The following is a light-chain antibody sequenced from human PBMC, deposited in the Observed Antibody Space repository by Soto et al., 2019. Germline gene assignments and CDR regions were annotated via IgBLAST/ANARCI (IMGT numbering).Light chain of an antibody. CDR1: QSVNNNY. V-gene: IGKV3-20*01. J-gene: IGKJ4*01. CDR2: GAS. CDR3: HQYGTSPLT. Sequence: EIVLAQSPGTLSLSPGERATLSCRASQSVNNNYLAWYQQKPGQAPRRLVYGASSRATGIPDRFSGSGSGTDFTLTITRLEPEDFAVYYCHQYGTSPLTFCGGTKVEIK.